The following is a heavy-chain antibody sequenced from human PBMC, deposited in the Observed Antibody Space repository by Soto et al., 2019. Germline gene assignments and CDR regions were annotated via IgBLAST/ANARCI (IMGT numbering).Heavy chain of an antibody. CDR3: ARETGYSYGYHYYYYYGMDV. D-gene: IGHD5-18*01. V-gene: IGHV3-30*14. J-gene: IGHJ6*02. CDR1: GFTFSSYA. Sequence: GGSLRLSCAASGFTFSSYAMHWVRQAPGKGLEWVAVISYGGSNKYYADSVKGRFTISRDNSKNTLYLQMNSLRAEDTAVYYCARETGYSYGYHYYYYYGMDVWGQGTTVTVSS. CDR2: ISYGGSNK.